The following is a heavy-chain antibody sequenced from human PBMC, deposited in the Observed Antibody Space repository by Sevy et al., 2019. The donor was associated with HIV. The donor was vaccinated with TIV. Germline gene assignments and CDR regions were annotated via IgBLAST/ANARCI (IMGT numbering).Heavy chain of an antibody. Sequence: ASVKVSCKASGYTFTGYYMHWVRQAPGQGLEWMGRINPNSGGTNYAQKFQGRVTMTRDTSISTAYMELSRRRSDDTAVYYCARVSVTMVRGVIISGSSDAFDIWGQGTMVTVSS. CDR1: GYTFTGYY. CDR3: ARVSVTMVRGVIISGSSDAFDI. D-gene: IGHD3-10*01. J-gene: IGHJ3*02. V-gene: IGHV1-2*06. CDR2: INPNSGGT.